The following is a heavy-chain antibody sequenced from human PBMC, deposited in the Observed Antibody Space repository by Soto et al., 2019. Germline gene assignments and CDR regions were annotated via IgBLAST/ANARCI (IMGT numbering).Heavy chain of an antibody. Sequence: EVQLVESGGGLVQPGRSLRISCAASGFTFNDNGLHWVRQAPGKSLEWVSGINWNSGNIGYADSVKGRFTISRDNAKNSLYLQMNSLRTEETALYYCVRDGRMSRSFFQNFDYWGQGTLVSVSS. V-gene: IGHV3-9*01. D-gene: IGHD6-6*01. CDR3: VRDGRMSRSFFQNFDY. CDR2: INWNSGNI. J-gene: IGHJ4*02. CDR1: GFTFNDNG.